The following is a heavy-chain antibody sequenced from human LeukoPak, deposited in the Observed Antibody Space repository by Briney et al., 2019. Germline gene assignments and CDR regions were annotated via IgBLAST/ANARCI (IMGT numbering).Heavy chain of an antibody. CDR1: GGSISSSSYY. Sequence: PSETLSLTCTVSGGSISSSSYYWGWIRQPPGKGLEWIGSIYYSGSTYYNPSLKSRVAISVDTSNNQFSLKLTSVTAADTAVYFCARGAYGSRNSNWFDPWGQGTLVTVSS. CDR3: ARGAYGSRNSNWFDP. V-gene: IGHV4-39*07. CDR2: IYYSGST. D-gene: IGHD3-10*01. J-gene: IGHJ5*02.